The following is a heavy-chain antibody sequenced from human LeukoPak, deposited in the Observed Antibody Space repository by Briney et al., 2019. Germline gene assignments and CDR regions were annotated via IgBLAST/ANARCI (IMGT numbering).Heavy chain of an antibody. CDR2: FYPEDGET. D-gene: IGHD3-3*01. CDR3: ATEVHSITIFGVVSLMDV. Sequence: ASVKVSCKVSGYTLTELSMHSVRQAPGKGLEWMGGFYPEDGETIYAQKFQGRVTMTEDTSTDTAYMELSSLRSEDTAVYYCATEVHSITIFGVVSLMDVWGKGTTVTVSS. J-gene: IGHJ6*03. V-gene: IGHV1-24*01. CDR1: GYTLTELS.